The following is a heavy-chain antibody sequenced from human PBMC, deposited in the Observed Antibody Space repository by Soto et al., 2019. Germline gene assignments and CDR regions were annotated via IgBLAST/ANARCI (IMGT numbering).Heavy chain of an antibody. V-gene: IGHV1-18*01. Sequence: ASVKVSCKASGYTFTSYGISWVRQAPGQGLERMGWISAYNGNTNYAQKLQGRATMTTDTSTSTAYMELRRLRSDDTSVYYWARDIVVVVSARAGLFDYWGQGTLVSVSS. CDR1: GYTFTSYG. D-gene: IGHD2-15*01. CDR3: ARDIVVVVSARAGLFDY. J-gene: IGHJ4*02. CDR2: ISAYNGNT.